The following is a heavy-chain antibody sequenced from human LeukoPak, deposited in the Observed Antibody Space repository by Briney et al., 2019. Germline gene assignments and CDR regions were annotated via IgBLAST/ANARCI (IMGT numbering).Heavy chain of an antibody. J-gene: IGHJ6*02. CDR3: ARGASYCSSTSCYPYYYYGMDV. Sequence: SVKVSCKASGGTFSSYAISWVRQAPGQGLEWMGRIIPILGIANYAQKFQGRVTITADKSTSTAYMELSSLRSEDTAVYYCARGASYCSSTSCYPYYYYGMDVWGQGTTVTVSS. V-gene: IGHV1-69*04. CDR2: IIPILGIA. D-gene: IGHD2-2*01. CDR1: GGTFSSYA.